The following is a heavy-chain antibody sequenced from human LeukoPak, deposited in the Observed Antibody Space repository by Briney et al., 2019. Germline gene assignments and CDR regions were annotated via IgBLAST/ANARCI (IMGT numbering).Heavy chain of an antibody. CDR3: ARTGGVGGFGELLYPFNY. J-gene: IGHJ4*02. Sequence: PGGSLTLSCAVSGFSFSNYWMQCVRPAPGKGRVWVSRIISDGSSTRYADSVKGRFTISRDNAKNTLYLQMNSLRAEDTAVYYCARTGGVGGFGELLYPFNYWGQGTLVTVSS. D-gene: IGHD3-10*01. CDR1: GFSFSNYW. V-gene: IGHV3-74*01. CDR2: IISDGSST.